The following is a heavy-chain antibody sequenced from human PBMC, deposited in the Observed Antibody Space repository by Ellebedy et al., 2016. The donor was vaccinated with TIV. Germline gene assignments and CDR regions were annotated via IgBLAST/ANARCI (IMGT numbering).Heavy chain of an antibody. D-gene: IGHD3-22*01. V-gene: IGHV1-8*01. J-gene: IGHJ4*02. CDR3: ARGGGYYDESGPYHIPSFDY. CDR2: MNLNSGRT. CDR1: GYTFTSYD. Sequence: ASVKVSCKASGYTFTSYDINWVRQATGQGLEWMGWMNLNSGRTGFAQKFRGRFTMTRDTPITTAYMELSSLGSEDTAVYYCARGGGYYDESGPYHIPSFDYWGQGTLVTVSS.